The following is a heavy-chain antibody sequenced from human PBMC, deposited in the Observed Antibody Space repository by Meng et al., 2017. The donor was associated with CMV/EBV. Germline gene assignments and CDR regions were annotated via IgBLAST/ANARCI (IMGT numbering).Heavy chain of an antibody. J-gene: IGHJ4*02. Sequence: QVQRVRLGGEGKKPGSSVKVSCKASGGTFSSYAISWVRQAPGQGLEWMGGIIPIFGTANYAQKFQGRVTITADESTSTAYMELSSLRSEDTAVYYCARAGDYGGRGYFDYWGQGTLVTVSS. CDR3: ARAGDYGGRGYFDY. CDR1: GGTFSSYA. CDR2: IIPIFGTA. D-gene: IGHD4-23*01. V-gene: IGHV1-69*12.